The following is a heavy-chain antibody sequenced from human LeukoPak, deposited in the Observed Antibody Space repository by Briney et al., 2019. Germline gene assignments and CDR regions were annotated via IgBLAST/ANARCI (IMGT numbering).Heavy chain of an antibody. V-gene: IGHV4-34*01. CDR2: INNSGSN. J-gene: IGHJ4*02. D-gene: IGHD4-17*01. CDR3: ARGQATVTTGQYYFDY. CDR1: GVSFSGYY. Sequence: PSETLSLTCAVYGVSFSGYYWSWLRQPPGKGLEWIGEINNSGSNYYNPSLKSRVTISVDTSKNEFSLKLSSVTAADTAVYYCARGQATVTTGQYYFDYWGQGTLVTVSS.